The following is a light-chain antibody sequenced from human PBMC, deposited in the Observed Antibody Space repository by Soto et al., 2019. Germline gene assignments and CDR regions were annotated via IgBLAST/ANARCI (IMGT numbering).Light chain of an antibody. CDR2: GAS. Sequence: EILMTQSPATLSLSPGERATLSCRASQTFTNSFLSWFQQIPGQAPRLLVYGASRRATGIPDSFSGRGSGTDSLTIIRRVEDDDLVDYCRHQCGRPFTFGQGTRLEIK. V-gene: IGKV3-20*01. CDR3: HQCGRPFT. J-gene: IGKJ5*01. CDR1: QTFTNSF.